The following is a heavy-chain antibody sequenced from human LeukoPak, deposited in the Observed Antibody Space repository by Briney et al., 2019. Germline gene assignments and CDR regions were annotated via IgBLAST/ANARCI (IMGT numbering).Heavy chain of an antibody. V-gene: IGHV1-8*01. CDR3: ARTCSSTSCSDFDY. CDR1: GYTFTSYD. J-gene: IGHJ4*02. Sequence: GASVKVSCKASGYTFTSYDINWVRQASGQGLEWMGWMNPNSGNTGYAQKFQGRVTLTRSTSISTAYMELSSLRSEDTAVYYCARTCSSTSCSDFDYWGQGTLVTVSS. CDR2: MNPNSGNT. D-gene: IGHD2-2*01.